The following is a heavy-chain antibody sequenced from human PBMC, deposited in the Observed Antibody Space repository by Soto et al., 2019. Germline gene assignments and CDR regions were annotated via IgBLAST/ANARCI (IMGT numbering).Heavy chain of an antibody. Sequence: EVQLVESGGGLVQPGGSLKLSCAASGFTFSGSAMHWVRQASGKGLEWVGRIRSKANSYATAYAASVKGRFTISRDDSKNRAYLQMNSLKTENTAVYYCTRHLDRQWLVRFDYWGQGTLVTVSS. CDR2: IRSKANSYAT. D-gene: IGHD6-19*01. CDR3: TRHLDRQWLVRFDY. V-gene: IGHV3-73*02. J-gene: IGHJ4*02. CDR1: GFTFSGSA.